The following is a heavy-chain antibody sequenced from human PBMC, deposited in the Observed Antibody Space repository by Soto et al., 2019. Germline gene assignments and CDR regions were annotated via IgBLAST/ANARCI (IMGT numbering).Heavy chain of an antibody. CDR3: ARLRTNPHELGYFDY. J-gene: IGHJ4*02. CDR2: IYYSGST. V-gene: IGHV4-39*01. Sequence: TSETLSLTSTVSGGSISSSSDYWGWIRQPPGKGLEWIGSIYYSGSTYYNPSLKSRVTISVDTSKNQFSLKLSSVTAADTAVYYCARLRTNPHELGYFDYWGQGTLVTVSS. D-gene: IGHD3-16*01. CDR1: GGSISSSSDY.